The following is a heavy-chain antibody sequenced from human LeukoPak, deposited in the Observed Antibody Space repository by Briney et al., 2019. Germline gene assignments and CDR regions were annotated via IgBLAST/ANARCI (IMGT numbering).Heavy chain of an antibody. D-gene: IGHD2/OR15-2a*01. V-gene: IGHV3-23*01. CDR2: ISGSGANT. CDR1: GFTFSSSA. J-gene: IGHJ4*02. Sequence: GGSLRLSCAASGFTFSSSAMTWVRQAPGKGLEWVSTISGSGANTYYADSVKGRFTISRDNSKNTLSLQMNSLRVEDTALYYCAKYSDSTGAHYFDYWGQGTLVTVSS. CDR3: AKYSDSTGAHYFDY.